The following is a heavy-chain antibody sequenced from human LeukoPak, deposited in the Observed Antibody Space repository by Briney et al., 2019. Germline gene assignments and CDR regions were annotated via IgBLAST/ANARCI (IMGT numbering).Heavy chain of an antibody. J-gene: IGHJ4*02. CDR3: ARGSVPAALFDY. D-gene: IGHD2-2*01. CDR2: IIPIFGTA. V-gene: IGHV1-69*01. Sequence: SVKVSCKASGGTFSSYAISWVRQAPGQGLEWMGGIIPIFGTANYAQKFQGRVTITADESTSTAYMELSSLRSEDTAVYYCARGSVPAALFDYWGQGTLVTVSS. CDR1: GGTFSSYA.